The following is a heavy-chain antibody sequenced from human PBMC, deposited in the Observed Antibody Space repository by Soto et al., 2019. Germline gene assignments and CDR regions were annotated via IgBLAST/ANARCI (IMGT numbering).Heavy chain of an antibody. Sequence: SETLSLTCNMSGDSYSISTYSWSWIRQPPGKALQWIGFIYQSGVTSSNPSLASRVSISLDRSNNQCPLKLKSVTAADTAVYFCAGMPYTSGLRFDPWGPGTLVTVSS. CDR2: IYQSGVT. J-gene: IGHJ5*02. V-gene: IGHV4-30-2*01. D-gene: IGHD6-19*01. CDR3: AGMPYTSGLRFDP. CDR1: GDSYSISTYS.